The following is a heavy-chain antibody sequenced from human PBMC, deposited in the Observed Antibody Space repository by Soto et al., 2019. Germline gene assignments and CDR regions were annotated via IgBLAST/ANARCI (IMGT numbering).Heavy chain of an antibody. J-gene: IGHJ4*02. Sequence: QVQLVESGGGVVQPGRSLRLSCAASGFTFSSYGMHWVRQAPGKGLEWVAVISYDGSNKYYADSEKGRFTISRDNSKNTLYLQMNSLRAEDTAVYYCAKADGTVTTFYFDYWGQGTLVTVSS. D-gene: IGHD4-17*01. CDR2: ISYDGSNK. V-gene: IGHV3-30*18. CDR3: AKADGTVTTFYFDY. CDR1: GFTFSSYG.